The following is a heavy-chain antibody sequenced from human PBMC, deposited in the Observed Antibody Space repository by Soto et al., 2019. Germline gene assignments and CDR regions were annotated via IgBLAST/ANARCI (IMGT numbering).Heavy chain of an antibody. CDR2: IYYSGST. J-gene: IGHJ6*02. Sequence: SETLSLTCTVSGGSISSSSYYWGWIRQPPGKGLEWIGSIYYSGSTYYNPSLKSRVTISVDTSKNQFSLKLSSVTAADTAVYYCASAGFGELSNGMDVWGQGTTVTVS. CDR1: GGSISSSSYY. V-gene: IGHV4-39*01. D-gene: IGHD3-10*01. CDR3: ASAGFGELSNGMDV.